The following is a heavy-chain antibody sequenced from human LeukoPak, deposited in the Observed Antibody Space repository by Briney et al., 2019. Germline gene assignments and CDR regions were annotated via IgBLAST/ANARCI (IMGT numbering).Heavy chain of an antibody. Sequence: SGTLSLTCAVSGGSIRSSNWWSWVRQPPGKGLEWIGEIYHSGSTNYNPSLKSRVNISVDKSKNQFSLKLSSVTTADTAVYYCARGRPNYDILTGYVGYWGQGTLVTVSS. CDR3: ARGRPNYDILTGYVGY. D-gene: IGHD3-9*01. CDR2: IYHSGST. V-gene: IGHV4-4*02. CDR1: GGSIRSSNW. J-gene: IGHJ4*02.